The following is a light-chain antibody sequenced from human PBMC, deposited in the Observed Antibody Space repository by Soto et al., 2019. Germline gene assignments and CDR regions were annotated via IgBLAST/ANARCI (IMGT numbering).Light chain of an antibody. CDR3: VSYTTSASYV. J-gene: IGLJ1*01. V-gene: IGLV2-14*01. CDR1: SSDVGNYIF. Sequence: QSALTQPASVSGSPGQSITISCTGTSSDVGNYIFVSWYRQHPGKAPKLMIYDINNRPSGVSNLFSGSKSGNAASLTISGLQAEDEADYYCVSYTTSASYVFGTGTKVTVL. CDR2: DIN.